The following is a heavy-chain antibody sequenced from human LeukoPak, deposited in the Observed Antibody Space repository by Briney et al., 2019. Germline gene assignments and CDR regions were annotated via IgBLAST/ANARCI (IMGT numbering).Heavy chain of an antibody. V-gene: IGHV1-69*05. Sequence: SVKVSCKASGGTFSTYAISWVRQAPGQGLEWMGGVIPILGTTNYAQKFQGRATITTDESTSTAYMEVSSLRSEDTAVYYCARDVSDELRAALYNWFDPWGQGTLVTVSS. CDR1: GGTFSTYA. CDR2: VIPILGTT. D-gene: IGHD2-15*01. J-gene: IGHJ5*02. CDR3: ARDVSDELRAALYNWFDP.